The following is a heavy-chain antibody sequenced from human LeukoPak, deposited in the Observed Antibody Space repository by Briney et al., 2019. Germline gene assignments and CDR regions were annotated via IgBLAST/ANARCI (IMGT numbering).Heavy chain of an antibody. CDR1: GFLFSTYS. D-gene: IGHD3-3*01. J-gene: IGHJ3*02. Sequence: GGSLRLSCAASGFLFSTYSMHWVRQAPGKGLEWVSYISSSITTIYYADSVKGRFTISRDNDKNSLYLQMNSLRVEDTAVYYCARVFRPSLTVFIIRGAFDIWGQGTMVTVSS. CDR2: ISSSITTI. V-gene: IGHV3-48*04. CDR3: ARVFRPSLTVFIIRGAFDI.